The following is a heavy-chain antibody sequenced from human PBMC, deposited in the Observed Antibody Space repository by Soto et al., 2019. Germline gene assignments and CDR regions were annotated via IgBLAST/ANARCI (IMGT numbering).Heavy chain of an antibody. CDR3: ARDLSWGFDY. J-gene: IGHJ4*02. CDR2: ISYDGSNK. V-gene: IGHV3-30-3*01. D-gene: IGHD6-13*01. CDR1: GFTFSSYA. Sequence: QVQLVESGGGVVQPGRSLRLSCAASGFTFSSYAMHWVRQAPGKGLEWVAVISYDGSNKYYADSVKGRFTISRDNSKNTLYLQMNSLRAEDTAGYYCARDLSWGFDYWGQGTLVTVSS.